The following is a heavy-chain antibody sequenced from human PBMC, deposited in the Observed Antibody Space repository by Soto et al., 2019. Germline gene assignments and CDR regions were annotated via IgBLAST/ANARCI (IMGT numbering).Heavy chain of an antibody. D-gene: IGHD2-21*02. V-gene: IGHV3-30*18. J-gene: IGHJ4*02. CDR3: AKSAHPAVVTLYYFDS. Sequence: QVQLMESGGGVVQPGRSLRLSCAASGFSFNNYAMHWVRQAPGKGLEWVTLISDDGSKKYFADSVKGRFTVSRDNSKNTLFLQMNSLKTEDTAVYYCAKSAHPAVVTLYYFDSWGQGTLVTVSS. CDR1: GFSFNNYA. CDR2: ISDDGSKK.